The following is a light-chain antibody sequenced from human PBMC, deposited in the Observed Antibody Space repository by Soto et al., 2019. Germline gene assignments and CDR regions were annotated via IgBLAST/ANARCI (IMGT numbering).Light chain of an antibody. CDR1: SRDVGYYNY. Sequence: QSALTQPASGSGSPGQSITISCTGTSRDVGYYNYVSWYQHHPGKVPKLMIYEVTNRPSGVSNRFSGSKSGNTASLAISGLQAEDEADYYCSSYTTSSTQVFGGGTKVTVL. J-gene: IGLJ3*02. CDR3: SSYTTSSTQV. CDR2: EVT. V-gene: IGLV2-14*01.